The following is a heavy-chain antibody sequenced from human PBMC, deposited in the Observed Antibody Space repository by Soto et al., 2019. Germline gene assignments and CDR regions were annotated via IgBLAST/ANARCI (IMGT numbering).Heavy chain of an antibody. CDR3: ARIIAASGTGFDY. D-gene: IGHD3-16*02. V-gene: IGHV5-51*01. CDR1: GCTFIIYW. J-gene: IGHJ4*02. Sequence: PGESLKISCKSSGCTFIIYWIGWVPQKPGKGLEWMGMIYPGDSDTRYSPSFQGQVTISADKSINTAYLQWSSLEASDTAVYYCARIIAASGTGFDYWGQGTLVTVSS. CDR2: IYPGDSDT.